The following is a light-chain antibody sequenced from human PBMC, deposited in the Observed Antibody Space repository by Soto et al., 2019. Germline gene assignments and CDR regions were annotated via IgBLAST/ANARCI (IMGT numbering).Light chain of an antibody. CDR2: DAS. V-gene: IGKV1-5*01. J-gene: IGKJ1*01. CDR1: QNINSW. Sequence: DIQMTQSPPTLSASVGDRVTITCRASQNINSWLAWYQQKPGKAPNLLIYDASTLESGVPSRFSGSGSGTEFTLTISSLQPEDFATYYCQQSYSTPRTFGQGTKVDIK. CDR3: QQSYSTPRT.